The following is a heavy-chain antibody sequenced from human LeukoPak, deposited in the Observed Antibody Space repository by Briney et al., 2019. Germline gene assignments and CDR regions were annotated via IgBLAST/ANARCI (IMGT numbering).Heavy chain of an antibody. D-gene: IGHD1-1*01. Sequence: SETLSLTCTVSGGSISSSSYYWGWIRQPPGKGLEWIGSIYHSGLTYYNPSLKSRVTISVDTSKNHFSLNPSSVTAADTAVYYCARDASRTYFDLWGRGTLVAVSS. V-gene: IGHV4-39*02. CDR3: ARDASRTYFDL. J-gene: IGHJ2*01. CDR1: GGSISSSSYY. CDR2: IYHSGLT.